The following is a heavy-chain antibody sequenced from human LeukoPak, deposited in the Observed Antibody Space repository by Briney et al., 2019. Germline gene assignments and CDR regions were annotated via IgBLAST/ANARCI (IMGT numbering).Heavy chain of an antibody. CDR1: GGSISSSSYY. D-gene: IGHD1-14*01. J-gene: IGHJ5*02. V-gene: IGHV4-39*07. CDR2: IYYSGST. Sequence: SETLSLTCTVSGGSISSSSYYWGWIRQPPGKGLEWIGSIYYSGSTYYNPSLKSRVTISVDTSKNQFSLKLSSVTAADTAVYYCARSGRGYGYGNTGTTNYLGVYWFDPWGQGTLVTVSS. CDR3: ARSGRGYGYGNTGTTNYLGVYWFDP.